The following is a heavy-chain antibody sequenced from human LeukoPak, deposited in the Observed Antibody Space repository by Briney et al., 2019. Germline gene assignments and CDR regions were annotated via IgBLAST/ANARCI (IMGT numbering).Heavy chain of an antibody. CDR1: GFTFSSYA. J-gene: IGHJ5*02. V-gene: IGHV3-23*01. CDR3: ASTGYSRPAGEFDP. D-gene: IGHD6-13*01. Sequence: GGSLRLSCAASGFTFSSYAMSWVRQAPGKGLEWVSAFSSNGDYTYYADSVKGRFTISRDNSKNTLCLQMNSLRAEDTAVYYCASTGYSRPAGEFDPWGQGTLVTVSS. CDR2: FSSNGDYT.